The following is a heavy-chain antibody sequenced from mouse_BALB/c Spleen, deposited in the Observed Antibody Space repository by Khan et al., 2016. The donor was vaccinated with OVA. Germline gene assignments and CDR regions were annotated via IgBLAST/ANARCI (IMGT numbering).Heavy chain of an antibody. V-gene: IGHV2-6-1*01. CDR3: ARQVDPGYFDV. CDR1: GFSLTSYG. J-gene: IGHJ1*01. CDR2: IWSDGRP. Sequence: QVQLQQSGPGPVAPSQSLSITCTISGFSLTSYGVHWVRQPAGKGLEWLVVIWSDGRPTYNSALKSRLSISKDNSKSQVFLKVNSLQTDDTAIYYGARQVDPGYFDVWGAGTTVTVSS.